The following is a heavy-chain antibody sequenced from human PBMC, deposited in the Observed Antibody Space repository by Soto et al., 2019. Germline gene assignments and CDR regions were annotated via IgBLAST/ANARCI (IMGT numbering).Heavy chain of an antibody. CDR3: AVLAAAGFSKSRSYYYYYGMDV. D-gene: IGHD6-13*01. Sequence: ASETLSLTCTVSGGSISSGGYYWSWIRQHPGKGLEWIGYIYYSGSTYYNPSLKSRVTISVDTSKNQFSLKLSSVTAADTAVYYCAVLAAAGFSKSRSYYYYYGMDVWGQGTTVTVSS. CDR1: GGSISSGGYY. CDR2: IYYSGST. V-gene: IGHV4-31*02. J-gene: IGHJ6*02.